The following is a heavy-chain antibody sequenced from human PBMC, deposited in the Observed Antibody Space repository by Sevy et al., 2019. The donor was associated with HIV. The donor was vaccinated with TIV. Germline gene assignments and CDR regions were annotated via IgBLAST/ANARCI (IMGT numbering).Heavy chain of an antibody. V-gene: IGHV3-33*01. J-gene: IGHJ4*02. CDR3: ARGRVGDTTSYYFDY. CDR2: IWHDGSQK. D-gene: IGHD1-26*01. CDR1: GFTFSSYA. Sequence: GGSLRRSCAASGFTFSSYAMHWVRQAPGKGLEWVGFIWHDGSQKYYADSVRGRFTFSRDNSKNTLFLQVSSLRAEDTAVYYCARGRVGDTTSYYFDYWGQGTLVTVSS.